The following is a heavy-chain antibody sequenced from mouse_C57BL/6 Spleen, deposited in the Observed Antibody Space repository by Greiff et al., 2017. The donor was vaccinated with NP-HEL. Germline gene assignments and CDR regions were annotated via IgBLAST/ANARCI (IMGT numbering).Heavy chain of an antibody. CDR3: ARENYYGSSLVAY. CDR2: INPSNGGT. J-gene: IGHJ3*01. D-gene: IGHD1-1*01. Sequence: VQLQQSGTELVKPGASVKLSCKASGYTFTSYWMHWVKQRPGQGLEWIGNINPSNGGTNYNEKFKSKATLTVDKSSSTAYMQLSSLTSEDSAVYYGARENYYGSSLVAYWGQGTLVTVSA. V-gene: IGHV1-53*01. CDR1: GYTFTSYW.